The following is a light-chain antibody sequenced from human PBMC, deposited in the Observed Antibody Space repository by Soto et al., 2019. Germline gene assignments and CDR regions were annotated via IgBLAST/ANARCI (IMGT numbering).Light chain of an antibody. CDR3: LQVSSFPRT. CDR2: SAS. CDR1: QGIGVR. J-gene: IGKJ1*01. V-gene: IGKV1-12*01. Sequence: IQMTQSPSTLSASIGDRVTSTCRASQGIGVRLAWFQQKPGKAPQYLIQSASTLQSGVPSRFSGSGSGTEFILAINSLQPEDVAIYYCLQVSSFPRTFGQGTKVDIK.